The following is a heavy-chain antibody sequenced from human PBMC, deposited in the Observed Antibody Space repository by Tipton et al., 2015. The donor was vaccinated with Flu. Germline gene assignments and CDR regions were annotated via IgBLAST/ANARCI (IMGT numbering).Heavy chain of an antibody. CDR2: ISAYNGNT. J-gene: IGHJ4*02. D-gene: IGHD3-22*01. V-gene: IGHV1-18*04. Sequence: QSGPEVKKPGASVKVSCKASGYTFTSYGISWVRQAPGQGLEWMGWISAYNGNTNYAQKLQGRVTMTTDTSTSTAYMELRSLRSDDTAVYYCARARTYYYDSSGSDYCGYWGQGTLVTVSS. CDR3: ARARTYYYDSSGSDYCGY. CDR1: GYTFTSYG.